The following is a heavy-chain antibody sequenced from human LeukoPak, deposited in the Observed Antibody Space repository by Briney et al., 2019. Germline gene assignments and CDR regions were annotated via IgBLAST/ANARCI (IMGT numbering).Heavy chain of an antibody. D-gene: IGHD3-16*02. CDR1: GFTFSSYG. CDR3: ARPYDYVWGSYPSGY. V-gene: IGHV3-48*01. J-gene: IGHJ4*02. Sequence: GGSLRLSCAASGFTFSSYGMHWVRQAPGKGLEWVSYISSSSSTIYYADSVKGRFTISRDNAKNSLYLQMNSLRAEDTAVYYCARPYDYVWGSYPSGYWGQGTPVTVSS. CDR2: ISSSSSTI.